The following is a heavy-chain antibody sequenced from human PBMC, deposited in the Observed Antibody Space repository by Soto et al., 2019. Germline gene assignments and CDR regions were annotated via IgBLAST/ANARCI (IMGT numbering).Heavy chain of an antibody. CDR1: GFTFSSFW. CDR3: ARYSSSSGWLDP. Sequence: GGSLRLSCAASGFTFSSFWMTWVRQAPGKGLEWVANINPDGSVKNYVDSMEGRFTISRDNAKNSLYLQMNSLRAEDTAVYYCARYSSSSGWLDPWGQGTQVTVSS. V-gene: IGHV3-7*01. D-gene: IGHD6-6*01. CDR2: INPDGSVK. J-gene: IGHJ5*02.